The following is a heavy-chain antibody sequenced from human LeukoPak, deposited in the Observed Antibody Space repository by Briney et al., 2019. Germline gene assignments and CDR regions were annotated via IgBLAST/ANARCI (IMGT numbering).Heavy chain of an antibody. CDR3: ARDQQQLVTDY. V-gene: IGHV1-24*01. J-gene: IGHJ4*02. Sequence: ASVKVSCKVSGYTLTELSMHWVRQAPGKGLEWMGGFDPEDGETIYAQKFQGRVTMTTDTSMSTAYMDLKSLRSDDTAVYYCARDQQQLVTDYWGQGTLVTVSS. D-gene: IGHD6-13*01. CDR2: FDPEDGET. CDR1: GYTLTELS.